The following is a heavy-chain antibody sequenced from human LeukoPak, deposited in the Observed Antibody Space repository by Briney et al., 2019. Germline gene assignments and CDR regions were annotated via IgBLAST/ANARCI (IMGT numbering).Heavy chain of an antibody. D-gene: IGHD3-3*01. CDR3: ARDYDFWSGYYSPTRGYFGY. CDR2: IYSGGST. J-gene: IGHJ4*02. V-gene: IGHV3-53*01. CDR1: GFTVSSNY. Sequence: GALRLSCAASGFTVSSNYMSWVRQAPGKGLEWVSVIYSGGSTYYADSVKGRFTISRDNSKNTLYLQMNSLRAEDTAVYYCARDYDFWSGYYSPTRGYFGYWGQGTLVTVSS.